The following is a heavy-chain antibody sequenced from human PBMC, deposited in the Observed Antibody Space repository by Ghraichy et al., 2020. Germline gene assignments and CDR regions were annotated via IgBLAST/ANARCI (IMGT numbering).Heavy chain of an antibody. Sequence: GESLNISCAASGFTFSSYAMSWVRQAPGKGLEWVSAISGSGGSTYYADSVKGRFTISRDNSKNTLYLQMNSLRAEDTAVYYCAKAGDGYNMGYYFDYWGQGTLVTVSS. CDR2: ISGSGGST. V-gene: IGHV3-23*01. J-gene: IGHJ4*02. CDR1: GFTFSSYA. CDR3: AKAGDGYNMGYYFDY. D-gene: IGHD5-24*01.